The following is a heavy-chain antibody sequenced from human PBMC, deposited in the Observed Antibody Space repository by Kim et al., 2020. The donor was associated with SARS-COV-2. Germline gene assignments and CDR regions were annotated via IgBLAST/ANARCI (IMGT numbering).Heavy chain of an antibody. Sequence: SETLSLTCAVSGGSISSTSYYWGWIRQPPGKGLEWIGSVFYDGTTNYKPSLRSRVSISVDMSKNQFSLKLTSVTAADTAVYYCARDLISFYFDNSRNLMAASYGVDVWCEGTAVTVS. D-gene: IGHD3-9*01. CDR3: ARDLISFYFDNSRNLMAASYGVDV. J-gene: IGHJ6*02. CDR2: VFYDGTT. CDR1: GGSISSTSYY. V-gene: IGHV4-39*02.